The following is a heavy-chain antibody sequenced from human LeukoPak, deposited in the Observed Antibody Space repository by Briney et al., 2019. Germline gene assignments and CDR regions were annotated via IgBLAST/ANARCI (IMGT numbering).Heavy chain of an antibody. Sequence: GGSLRLTLPSTGFIFSSYDMHWVRQATGKGLEWVSAIGTAGDTYYPGPVQGRFTISRENAKNSLYLQMNSLRAGDTAVYYCARGGYVISVGDVTLYYYYYGMDVWGQGTTVTVSS. CDR3: ARGGYVISVGDVTLYYYYYGMDV. V-gene: IGHV3-13*04. CDR2: IGTAGDT. D-gene: IGHD2-21*01. J-gene: IGHJ6*02. CDR1: GFIFSSYD.